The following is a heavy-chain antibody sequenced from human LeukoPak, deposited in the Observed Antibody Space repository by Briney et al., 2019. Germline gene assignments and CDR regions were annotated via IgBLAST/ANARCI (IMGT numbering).Heavy chain of an antibody. V-gene: IGHV4-39*07. Sequence: SETLSLTCTVSGGSISSSSYYWGWIRQPPGKGLEWIGNIYYSGSTYCNPSLKSRVTISVDTSKNQFSLKLSAVTAADTAVYYCARLLRVGYCSTTTCNWFDPWGQGTLVTVSS. CDR1: GGSISSSSYY. J-gene: IGHJ5*02. CDR2: IYYSGST. CDR3: ARLLRVGYCSTTTCNWFDP. D-gene: IGHD2-2*03.